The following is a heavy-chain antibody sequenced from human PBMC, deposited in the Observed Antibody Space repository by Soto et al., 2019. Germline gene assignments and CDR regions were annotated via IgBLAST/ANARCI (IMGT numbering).Heavy chain of an antibody. J-gene: IGHJ4*02. D-gene: IGHD6-13*01. CDR3: ARDRIAAAGGIDY. CDR2: IWYDGSNK. V-gene: IGHV3-33*01. Sequence: PVGSLRLSCAASGFTFSSYGMHWVRQAPGKGLEWVAVIWYDGSNKYYADSVKGRFTISRDNSKNTLYLQMNSLRAEDTAVYYCARDRIAAAGGIDYWGQGTLVTVSS. CDR1: GFTFSSYG.